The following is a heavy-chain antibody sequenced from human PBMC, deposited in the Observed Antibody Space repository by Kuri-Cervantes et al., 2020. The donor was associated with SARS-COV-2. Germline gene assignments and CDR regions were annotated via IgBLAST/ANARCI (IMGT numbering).Heavy chain of an antibody. D-gene: IGHD1-26*01. Sequence: GESLKISCAASGFTFDDYGMSWVRQAPGKGLEWVSGINWNGGSTGYADSVKGRFTISRDNAKNTLYLQMNSLRVEDTAVYFCARAPSGSPTDYWGQGTLVTVSS. CDR1: GFTFDDYG. V-gene: IGHV3-20*04. CDR3: ARAPSGSPTDY. J-gene: IGHJ4*02. CDR2: INWNGGST.